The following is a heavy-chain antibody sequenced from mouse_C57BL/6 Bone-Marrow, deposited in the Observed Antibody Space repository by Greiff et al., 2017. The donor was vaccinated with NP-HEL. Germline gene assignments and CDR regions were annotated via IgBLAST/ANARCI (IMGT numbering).Heavy chain of an antibody. CDR1: GYTFTSYW. CDR3: ARWGYYYGSSEGYFDV. D-gene: IGHD1-1*01. V-gene: IGHV1-53*01. CDR2: INPSNGGT. Sequence: QVQLQQSGTELVKPGASVKLSCKASGYTFTSYWMHWVKQRPGQGLEWIGNINPSNGGTNYNEKFKSKATLTVDKSSSTAYMQLSSLTSEDSAVYYCARWGYYYGSSEGYFDVWGTGTTVTVSS. J-gene: IGHJ1*03.